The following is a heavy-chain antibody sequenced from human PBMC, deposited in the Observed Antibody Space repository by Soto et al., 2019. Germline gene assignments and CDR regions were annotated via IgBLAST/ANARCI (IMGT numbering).Heavy chain of an antibody. CDR1: GGTFSTYA. J-gene: IGHJ6*02. CDR2: IISIFGTA. CDR3: ASHSGSSPEGRYYYGMDV. V-gene: IGHV1-69*12. Sequence: QVKRVQSGAEVKKPGSSVKASCKASGGTFSTYAISWVRQAPGQGLEWMGGIISIFGTADYAQKFQGRVTITADESTSTAYMELSSLRSEDTAVYYCASHSGSSPEGRYYYGMDVWGQGTTVTVSS. D-gene: IGHD1-26*01.